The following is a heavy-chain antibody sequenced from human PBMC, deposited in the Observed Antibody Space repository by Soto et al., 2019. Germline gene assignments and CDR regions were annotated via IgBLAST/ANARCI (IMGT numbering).Heavy chain of an antibody. CDR3: ARQKGSRFYGEVGYCDY. CDR2: INHSGST. Sequence: PSETLSLTCAVYGGSFSGYYWTWIRQPPGTGLEWIGEINHSGSTNYDPSLKSRVTISIDTSNKHLSLHLSSVTAAATAVYYCARQKGSRFYGEVGYCDYWGVGTLVTVPS. V-gene: IGHV4-34*01. J-gene: IGHJ4*02. CDR1: GGSFSGYY. D-gene: IGHD4-17*01.